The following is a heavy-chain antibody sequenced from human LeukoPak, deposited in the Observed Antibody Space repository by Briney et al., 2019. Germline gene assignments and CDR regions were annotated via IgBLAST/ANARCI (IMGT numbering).Heavy chain of an antibody. CDR2: IIPIFGTA. D-gene: IGHD2-15*01. Sequence: ASVKVSCKASGGTFSSYAISWVRQAPGQGLEWMGGIIPIFGTANYAQKFQGRVTITTDESTSTAYMELSSLRAEDTAVYYCARPYWSGGRSAFDYWGQGTLVTVSS. CDR3: ARPYWSGGRSAFDY. J-gene: IGHJ4*02. V-gene: IGHV1-69*05. CDR1: GGTFSSYA.